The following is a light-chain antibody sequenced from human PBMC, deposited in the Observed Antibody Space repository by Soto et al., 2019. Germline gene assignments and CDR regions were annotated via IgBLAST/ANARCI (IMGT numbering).Light chain of an antibody. CDR2: WAS. CDR1: QSVLSSSNNKNC. J-gene: IGKJ1*01. CDR3: QHYYSIPWT. V-gene: IGKV4-1*01. Sequence: DIVMTQSPDSLAVSLGERATINCKYSQSVLSSSNNKNCLAWYQQKPGQPPRLLIYWASTRESGVPDRFSGSGSGTDFTLTISSLQAEDVAVYDCQHYYSIPWTFGQGTKVEIK.